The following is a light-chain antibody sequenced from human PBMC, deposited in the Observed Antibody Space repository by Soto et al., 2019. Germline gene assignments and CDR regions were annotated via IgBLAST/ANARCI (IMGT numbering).Light chain of an antibody. J-gene: IGKJ1*01. Sequence: IVLTQSPGTLSLSPGERATLSCRASQSVTSSYLAWYQQKPGQAPRLLIYGASSRATGIPDRFSGSGSGTDFTLTISRLEPEDVAVYYCQQYGSSPWTFGQGTKGDIK. V-gene: IGKV3-20*01. CDR1: QSVTSSY. CDR2: GAS. CDR3: QQYGSSPWT.